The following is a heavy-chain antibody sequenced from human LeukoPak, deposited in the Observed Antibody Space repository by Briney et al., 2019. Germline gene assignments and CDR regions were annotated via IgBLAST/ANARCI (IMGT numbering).Heavy chain of an antibody. CDR3: ARDGHRRYHYDSSGREDAFDI. CDR2: ISAYNGHT. Sequence: ASVKVSCKASGYTFTNYGISWVRQAPGQGLEWMGWISAYNGHTKCAQKVQGRVTMTRDTSTSTAYMELRSLRSDDTAVYYCARDGHRRYHYDSSGREDAFDIWGQGTMVTVSS. CDR1: GYTFTNYG. D-gene: IGHD3-22*01. J-gene: IGHJ3*02. V-gene: IGHV1-18*01.